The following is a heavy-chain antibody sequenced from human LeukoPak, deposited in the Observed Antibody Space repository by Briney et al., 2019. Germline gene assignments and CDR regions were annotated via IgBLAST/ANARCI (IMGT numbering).Heavy chain of an antibody. V-gene: IGHV1-46*03. CDR3: AREGASGFDY. CDR1: GYTFTSYY. J-gene: IGHJ4*02. D-gene: IGHD1-26*01. CDR2: ISPSGGST. Sequence: ASVKVSCKASGYTFTSYYMHWVRQAPGQGLEWMGIISPSGGSTSYAQKFQGRVTMTRDTSTSTVYMELSSLRSEDTAVYYWAREGASGFDYWGQGTLVTVSS.